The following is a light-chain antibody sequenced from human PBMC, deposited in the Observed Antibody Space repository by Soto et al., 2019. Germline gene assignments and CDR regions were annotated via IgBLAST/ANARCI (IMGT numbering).Light chain of an antibody. CDR3: QQYGSSRT. CDR2: GAS. Sequence: DIVLTQSPGTLSLSPGQRATLSCRASQSIGLAIAWYQQKPGQAPRLLTYGASSRATGIPDRFSGSGSGTDFTLTISRLEPEDFAVYYCQQYGSSRTVGQGTKG. CDR1: QSIGLA. J-gene: IGKJ1*01. V-gene: IGKV3-20*01.